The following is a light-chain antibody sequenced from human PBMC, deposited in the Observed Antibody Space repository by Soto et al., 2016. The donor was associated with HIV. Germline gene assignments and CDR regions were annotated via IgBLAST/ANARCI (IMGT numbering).Light chain of an antibody. CDR3: QAWDSNTAV. V-gene: IGLV3-1*01. CDR2: QDN. Sequence: SYELTQPPSVSVTPGQTARITCGGNNIGGKSVHWYQQWPGQSPVLVIFQDNRRPSGIPERFSGANSGNTATLTISGTQPMDEADYFCQAWDSNTAVFGTGTKVTVL. CDR1: NIGGKS. J-gene: IGLJ1*01.